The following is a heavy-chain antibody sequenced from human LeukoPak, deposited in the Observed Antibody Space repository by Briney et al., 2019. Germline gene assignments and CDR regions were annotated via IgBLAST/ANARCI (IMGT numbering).Heavy chain of an antibody. J-gene: IGHJ4*02. CDR1: GYTFTSYG. D-gene: IGHD6-19*01. V-gene: IGHV1-3*03. CDR3: ARSGGTGGLDY. Sequence: ASVKVSCKASGYTFTSYGISWVRQAPGQRLEWMGWINAGNGNTKYSQEFQGRVTITRDTSASTAYMELSSLRSEDMAVYYCARSGGTGGLDYWGQGTLVTVSS. CDR2: INAGNGNT.